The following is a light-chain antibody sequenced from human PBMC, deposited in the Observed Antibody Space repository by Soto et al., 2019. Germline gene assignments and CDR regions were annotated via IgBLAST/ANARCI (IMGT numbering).Light chain of an antibody. Sequence: DIQMTQSPSPLSASVGDRVTITCRASQSIGDWLAWYQQKPGKAPRLLIYKASSLESGVPSRFSGSGSGTEFTLTISSLQPDDFATYYCQQYNGYPWTFGQGTKVDIK. CDR2: KAS. V-gene: IGKV1-5*03. CDR1: QSIGDW. J-gene: IGKJ1*01. CDR3: QQYNGYPWT.